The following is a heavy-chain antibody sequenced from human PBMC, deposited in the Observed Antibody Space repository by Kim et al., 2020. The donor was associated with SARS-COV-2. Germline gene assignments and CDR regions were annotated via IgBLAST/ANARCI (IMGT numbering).Heavy chain of an antibody. D-gene: IGHD4-17*01. J-gene: IGHJ4*02. CDR3: ARIHDGDDY. CDR2: IYRDGRT. V-gene: IGHV3-53*01. CDR1: GFIVSTNY. Sequence: GGSLRLSCAASGFIVSTNYLSWVRQAPGKGPEWVSVIYRDGRTYYADSLRGRFTISRDNSKNTVYLQMNSLTVEDTAVYYCARIHDGDDYWGQGTWVTVS.